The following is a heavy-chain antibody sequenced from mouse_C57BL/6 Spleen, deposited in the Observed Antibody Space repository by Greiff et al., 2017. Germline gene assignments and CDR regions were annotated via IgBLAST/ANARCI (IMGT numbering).Heavy chain of an antibody. D-gene: IGHD2-4*01. V-gene: IGHV1-82*01. J-gene: IGHJ1*03. CDR1: GYAFSSSW. CDR3: ARYNYDYDGYFDV. CDR2: IYPGDGDT. Sequence: VMLVESGPELVKPGASVKISCKASGYAFSSSWMNWVKQRPGKGLEWIGRIYPGDGDTNYNGKFKGKATLTADKSSSTAYMQLSSLTSEDSAVYFCARYNYDYDGYFDVWGTGTTVTVSS.